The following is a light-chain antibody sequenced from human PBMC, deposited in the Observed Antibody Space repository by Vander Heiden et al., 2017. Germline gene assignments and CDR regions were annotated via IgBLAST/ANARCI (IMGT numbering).Light chain of an antibody. J-gene: IGKJ1*01. Sequence: AIQLTQSPSSLSASVGDRVTITCRASQGFSSALAWYQQKPGKAPKLLIYDASSLESGVPSRFSGSGSGTDFTLTISSLQPEDFATYYCQHPETFGQGTKVEIK. CDR3: QHPET. V-gene: IGKV1-13*02. CDR1: QGFSSA. CDR2: DAS.